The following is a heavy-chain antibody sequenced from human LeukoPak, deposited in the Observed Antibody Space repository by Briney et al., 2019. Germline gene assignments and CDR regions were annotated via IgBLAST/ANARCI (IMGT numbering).Heavy chain of an antibody. V-gene: IGHV3-11*01. Sequence: GGSLRLSCAASGFTFSDNYMSWIRQAPGKGLEWVSYISSSGSTIYYADSVKGRFTISRDNAKNSLYLQMNSLRAEDTAVYYCAREDGNWLIDYYYGMDVWGQGTTVTVSS. CDR3: AREDGNWLIDYYYGMDV. CDR1: GFTFSDNY. J-gene: IGHJ6*02. CDR2: ISSSGSTI. D-gene: IGHD3-9*01.